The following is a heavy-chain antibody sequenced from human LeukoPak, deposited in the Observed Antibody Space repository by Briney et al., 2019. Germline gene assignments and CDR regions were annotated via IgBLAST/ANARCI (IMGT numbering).Heavy chain of an antibody. D-gene: IGHD3-9*01. CDR3: TRDLMNYDVSTGLHHYYMDV. Sequence: GGSLRLSCVASGFTFSSYWMHWVRQDPRKGLMWVSRINGDGRNINYADSVRGRFTISRDNAKNTLYLQMNTLRVEDTAVYYCTRDLMNYDVSTGLHHYYMDVWGQGTTVTVSS. J-gene: IGHJ6*02. CDR2: INGDGRNI. V-gene: IGHV3-74*01. CDR1: GFTFSSYW.